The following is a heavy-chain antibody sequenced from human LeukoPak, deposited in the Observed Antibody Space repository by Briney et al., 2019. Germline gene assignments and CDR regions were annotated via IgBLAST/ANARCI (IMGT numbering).Heavy chain of an antibody. CDR3: AKDRLLNCRGDCYIFDY. D-gene: IGHD2-21*02. CDR1: GFTLRSYV. J-gene: IGHJ4*02. V-gene: IGHV3-23*01. CDR2: ISGSGDST. Sequence: GGSLRLSCVASGFTLRSYVMNWVRQTPGKGLEWVSSISGSGDSTFYADSVKGRFSISRDNSKNTLYLQVNGVRTEDTAVYYCAKDRLLNCRGDCYIFDYWGQGTVVTVSS.